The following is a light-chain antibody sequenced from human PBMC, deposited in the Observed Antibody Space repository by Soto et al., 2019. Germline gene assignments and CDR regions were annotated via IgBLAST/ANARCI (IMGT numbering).Light chain of an antibody. CDR3: QHYNSYSEA. J-gene: IGKJ1*01. CDR1: QTISSW. CDR2: KAS. V-gene: IGKV1-5*03. Sequence: DIQITQSPSTLSGSVGDRVTITCRASQTISSWLAWYQQKPGKPPKLLIYKASTLKSGVPSRFKGSGSGTEFTLTTSRLQPDDFATYYCQHYNSYSEAFGQGTKVDIK.